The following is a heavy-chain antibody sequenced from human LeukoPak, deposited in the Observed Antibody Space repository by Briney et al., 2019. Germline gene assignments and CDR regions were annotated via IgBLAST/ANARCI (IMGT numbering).Heavy chain of an antibody. V-gene: IGHV1-2*02. J-gene: IGHJ4*02. CDR1: GYTFTGYH. CDR2: INPNSGGT. CDR3: ARGGSGWYFNTDY. D-gene: IGHD6-19*01. Sequence: ASVKVSCKASGYTFTGYHMHWVRQAPGQGLEWMGWINPNSGGTNYAQKFQGRVTMTRDTSISTAYMELSRLRSDDTAVYYCARGGSGWYFNTDYWGQGTLDTVSS.